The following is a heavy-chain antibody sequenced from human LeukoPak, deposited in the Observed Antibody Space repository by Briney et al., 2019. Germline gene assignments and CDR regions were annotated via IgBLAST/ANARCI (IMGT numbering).Heavy chain of an antibody. J-gene: IGHJ6*02. V-gene: IGHV1-2*02. D-gene: IGHD4-11*01. Sequence: GASVKVSCKASGYTFTGYYMHWVRQAPGQGLEWMGWINPNSGGTNYAQKVQGRVTMTRDTSISTAYMELSRLRSDDTAVYYCARFSYSNYVTYYYYYGRDVGGQGTTVTVSS. CDR2: INPNSGGT. CDR1: GYTFTGYY. CDR3: ARFSYSNYVTYYYYYGRDV.